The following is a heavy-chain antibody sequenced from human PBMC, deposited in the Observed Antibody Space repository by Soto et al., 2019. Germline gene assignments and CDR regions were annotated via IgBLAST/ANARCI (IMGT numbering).Heavy chain of an antibody. V-gene: IGHV2-5*02. J-gene: IGHJ5*02. CDR1: GFSLSTSGVG. CDR3: AHRRFLERLKWFDP. D-gene: IGHD3-3*01. CDR2: IFWDDDK. Sequence: SGPTLVKPAQTLTLTCTFSGFSLSTSGVGVGWIRQPPGKALEWLALIFWDDDKRYSPSLKSRLTITKDTSKNQVVLTMTNMDPVDTATYYCAHRRFLERLKWFDPWGQGTLVTVFS.